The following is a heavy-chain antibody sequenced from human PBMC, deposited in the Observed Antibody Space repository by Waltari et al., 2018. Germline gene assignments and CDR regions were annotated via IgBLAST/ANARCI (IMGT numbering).Heavy chain of an antibody. J-gene: IGHJ4*02. V-gene: IGHV3-30*03. D-gene: IGHD3-3*01. CDR3: ARGRFLEWLFLDF. Sequence: QVALVESGGGVVQQGRSLRLSCEASGFTFTHHAMHWVRQAPGKGLEWLALIAYDGKTDFYADSVKGRFTISRDNSKSTLHLQMNRLKTEDTAIYFCARGRFLEWLFLDFWGQGALVTVSS. CDR2: IAYDGKTD. CDR1: GFTFTHHA.